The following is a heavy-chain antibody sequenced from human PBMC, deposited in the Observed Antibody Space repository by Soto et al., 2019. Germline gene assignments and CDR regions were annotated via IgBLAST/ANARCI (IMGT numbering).Heavy chain of an antibody. CDR3: ARHANSGDLSYPFDY. J-gene: IGHJ4*02. CDR1: GGSISSSSYY. D-gene: IGHD2-15*01. CDR2: IYYSGST. Sequence: SETLSLTCTVSGGSISSSSYYWGWIRKPPGKGLEWIGTIYYSGSTSYNPSLKSRVTISVDTSKNQFSLKLSSGTVADTAVYYCARHANSGDLSYPFDYWGQGTPVTVSS. V-gene: IGHV4-39*01.